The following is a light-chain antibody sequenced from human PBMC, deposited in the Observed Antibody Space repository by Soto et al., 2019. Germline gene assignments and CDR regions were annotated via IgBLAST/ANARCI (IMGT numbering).Light chain of an antibody. Sequence: QSVLTQPASVSGSPGQSITISCTGSSSDIGAFNYVAWYQQHPGKAPKLIIHGVTNRPSGVSSRFSGSKSDYTASLTISGLQAEDVADYYCSSYTTAFFYVVGTGTKVTVL. CDR2: GVT. CDR3: SSYTTAFFYV. V-gene: IGLV2-14*01. J-gene: IGLJ1*01. CDR1: SSDIGAFNY.